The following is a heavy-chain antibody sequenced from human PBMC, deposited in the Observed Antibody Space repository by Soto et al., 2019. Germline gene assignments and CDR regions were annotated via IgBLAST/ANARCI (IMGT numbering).Heavy chain of an antibody. CDR1: GFTFSSYA. Sequence: PGGSLRLSCAASGFTFSSYAMSWVRQAPGKGLEWVSAISGSGGSTYYADSVKGRFTISRDNSKNTLYLQMNSLRAEDTAVYYCAKDHWPNYYGSGSYFLHYFDYWGQGTLVTVSS. V-gene: IGHV3-23*01. D-gene: IGHD3-10*01. CDR2: ISGSGGST. J-gene: IGHJ4*02. CDR3: AKDHWPNYYGSGSYFLHYFDY.